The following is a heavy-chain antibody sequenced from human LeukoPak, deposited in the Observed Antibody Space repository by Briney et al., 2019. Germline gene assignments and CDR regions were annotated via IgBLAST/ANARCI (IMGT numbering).Heavy chain of an antibody. CDR1: GGSISSYY. CDR3: ARLLRWLYYFDY. J-gene: IGHJ4*02. D-gene: IGHD4-23*01. V-gene: IGHV4-59*05. CDR2: IYYSGST. Sequence: SETLSLTCSVSGGSISSYYWSWIRQPPGKGLEYIGIIYYSGSTYYNPSLKSRVTISVDTSKNQFSLKLSSVTAADTAVYYCARLLRWLYYFDYWGQGTLVTVSS.